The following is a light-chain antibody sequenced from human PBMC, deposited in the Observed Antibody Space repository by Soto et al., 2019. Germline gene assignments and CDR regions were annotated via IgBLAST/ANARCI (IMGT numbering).Light chain of an antibody. Sequence: EIVLTQSPATLSLSPGERAPLSCRASQSVSSYLAWYQQKPGQAPRLLIYDASNRATGIPARFSGSGSGTDFALTIRSLEPEDFAVYYCQQRSNWPRTFGQGTKVEIK. V-gene: IGKV3-11*01. CDR2: DAS. CDR1: QSVSSY. J-gene: IGKJ1*01. CDR3: QQRSNWPRT.